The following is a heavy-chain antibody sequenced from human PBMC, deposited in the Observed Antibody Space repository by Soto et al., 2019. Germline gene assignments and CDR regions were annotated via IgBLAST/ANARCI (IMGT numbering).Heavy chain of an antibody. V-gene: IGHV3-64*01. CDR1: GFTFSSYA. CDR2: ITTSGNSP. CDR3: AREYCSGGNCQLFFDY. D-gene: IGHD2-15*01. Sequence: GGSLRLSCAASGFTFSSYAMRWVRQAPGKGLEYVSAITTSGNSPYYASSVKGRFTISRDNSKNTLYLQMGSLRAEDMAVYYCAREYCSGGNCQLFFDYWGQGTLVTVSS. J-gene: IGHJ4*02.